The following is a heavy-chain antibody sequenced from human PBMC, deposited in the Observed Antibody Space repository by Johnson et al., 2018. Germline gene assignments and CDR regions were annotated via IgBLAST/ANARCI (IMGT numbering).Heavy chain of an antibody. Sequence: VQLVQSGGGVVQPGRSXRLSCAASGFTFSSYSMNWVRQAPGKGLEWVSSISSSSSYIYYADSVKGRFTISRDNAKNSLYLQMNSLRAEDTAVYYCARDKPGIAVAVDYYGMDVWGQGTTVTVSS. J-gene: IGHJ6*02. CDR2: ISSSSSYI. CDR3: ARDKPGIAVAVDYYGMDV. CDR1: GFTFSSYS. D-gene: IGHD6-19*01. V-gene: IGHV3-21*01.